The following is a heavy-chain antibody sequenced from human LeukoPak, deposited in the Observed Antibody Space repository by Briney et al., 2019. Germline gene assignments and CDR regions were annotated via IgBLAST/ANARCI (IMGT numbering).Heavy chain of an antibody. V-gene: IGHV3-48*01. CDR3: ARGDILTGYYLFDY. D-gene: IGHD3-9*01. CDR1: GFTFSSYS. CDR2: ISSSSSTI. J-gene: IGHJ4*02. Sequence: HSGGSLRLSCAASGFTFSSYSMNWVRQAPGKGLEWVSYISSSSSTIYYADSVKGRFTISRDNAKNSLYLQMNSLRAEDTAVYYCARGDILTGYYLFDYWGQGTLVTVSS.